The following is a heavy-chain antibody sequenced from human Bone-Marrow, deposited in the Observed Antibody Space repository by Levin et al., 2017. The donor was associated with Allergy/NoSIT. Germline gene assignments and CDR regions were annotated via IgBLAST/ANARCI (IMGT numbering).Heavy chain of an antibody. Sequence: SETLSLTCAVYGGSFSGYYWSWIRQPPGKGLEWIGEINHSGSTNYNPSLKSRVTISVDTSKNQFSLKLSSVTAADTAVYYCARSPWLVLYYFDYWGQGTLVTVSS. CDR1: GGSFSGYY. D-gene: IGHD6-6*01. V-gene: IGHV4-34*01. J-gene: IGHJ4*02. CDR2: INHSGST. CDR3: ARSPWLVLYYFDY.